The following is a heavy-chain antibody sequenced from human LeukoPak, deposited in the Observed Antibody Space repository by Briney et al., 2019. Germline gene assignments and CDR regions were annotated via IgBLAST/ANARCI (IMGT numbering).Heavy chain of an antibody. V-gene: IGHV4-38-2*02. CDR3: ARADSSGRQALDY. CDR2: IYHSGST. D-gene: IGHD6-19*01. CDR1: GGSISSYY. Sequence: SETLSLTCTVSGGSISSYYWGWIRQPPGKGLEWIGNIYHSGSTYYNPSLKSRVTISVDTSKNQFSLRLSSVTAADTAVYYCARADSSGRQALDYWGQGTLVTVSS. J-gene: IGHJ4*02.